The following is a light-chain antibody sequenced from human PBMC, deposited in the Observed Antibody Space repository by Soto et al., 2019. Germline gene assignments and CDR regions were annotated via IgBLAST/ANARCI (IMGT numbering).Light chain of an antibody. V-gene: IGLV1-47*02. CDR2: SND. CDR1: SSNVGSNY. J-gene: IGLJ3*02. Sequence: QSVLTQPPSASGTPGQRVTISCSGSSSNVGSNYVYWYQQLPGTAPKLLIYSNDQRPSGVPDRFSGSKSGTSASLAISGLRSEDEAHYYCAAWDNSVSVLFGGGTQLTV. CDR3: AAWDNSVSVL.